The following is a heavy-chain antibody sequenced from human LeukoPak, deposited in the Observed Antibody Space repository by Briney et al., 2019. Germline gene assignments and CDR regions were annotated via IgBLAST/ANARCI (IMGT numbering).Heavy chain of an antibody. CDR2: INHSGST. V-gene: IGHV4-39*07. Sequence: SETLSLTCTVSGGSTSSGSYYWSWIRQPPGKGLEWIGEINHSGSTNYNPSLKSRVTISVDTSKNQFSLKLSSVTAADTAVYYCARHRYSSSWYRKVDYFDYWGQGILVTVSS. CDR3: ARHRYSSSWYRKVDYFDY. CDR1: GGSTSSGSYY. J-gene: IGHJ4*02. D-gene: IGHD6-13*01.